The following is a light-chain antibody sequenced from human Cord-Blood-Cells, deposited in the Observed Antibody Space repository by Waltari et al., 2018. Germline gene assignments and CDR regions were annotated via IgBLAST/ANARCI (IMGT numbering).Light chain of an antibody. CDR3: QQYDNLPMYS. J-gene: IGKJ2*03. CDR1: QDISNY. V-gene: IGKV1-33*01. CDR2: DAS. Sequence: DIQMTQSPSSLSASVGDRVTITCQASQDISNYLNWYQQKPGKDPKLLIYDASNLETGGPSRFSGSGSGTDFTFTISSLQPEDIATYYCQQYDNLPMYSFGQGTKLEIK.